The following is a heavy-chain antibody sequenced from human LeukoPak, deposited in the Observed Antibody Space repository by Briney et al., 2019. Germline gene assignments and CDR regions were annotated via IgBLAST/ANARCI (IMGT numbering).Heavy chain of an antibody. CDR1: GGSISSSSYY. CDR2: IYYSGST. D-gene: IGHD3-22*01. Sequence: PSETLSLTCTVSGGSISSSSYYWGWIRQPPGKGLEWIVSIYYSGSTYYNPSLKSRVTISVDTSKNQFSLKLSSVTAADTAVYYCARQTSSGYSYAFDIWGQGTMVTVSS. CDR3: ARQTSSGYSYAFDI. V-gene: IGHV4-39*01. J-gene: IGHJ3*02.